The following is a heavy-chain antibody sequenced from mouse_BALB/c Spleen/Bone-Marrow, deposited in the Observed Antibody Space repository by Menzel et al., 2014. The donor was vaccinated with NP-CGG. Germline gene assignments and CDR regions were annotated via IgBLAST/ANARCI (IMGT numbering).Heavy chain of an antibody. CDR1: GFTFSSFG. J-gene: IGHJ4*01. D-gene: IGHD2-1*01. V-gene: IGHV5-17*02. CDR3: ARYGNYFYAMDY. CDR2: ISSGSSTI. Sequence: EVNVVESGGGLVQPGGSRKLSCAASGFTFSSFGMHWVRQAPEKGLEWVAYISSGSSTIYYADTVKGRFTIPRDNPKNTLFLQMTSLRSEDTAMYYCARYGNYFYAMDYWGQGTSVTVSS.